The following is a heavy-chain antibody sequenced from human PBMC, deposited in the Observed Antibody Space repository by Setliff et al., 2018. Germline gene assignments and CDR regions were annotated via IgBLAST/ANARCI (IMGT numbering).Heavy chain of an antibody. D-gene: IGHD3-10*01. CDR3: ARGRGTVYYYMDV. J-gene: IGHJ6*03. CDR1: GFNFGNSN. CDR2: INPHNDYI. Sequence: GGSLRLSCVASGFNFGNSNMNWVRQAPGKGLEWVSSINPHNDYIYYADSVKGRFTISRDNAKNSVFLQMNSLRADDTAVYYCARGRGTVYYYMDVWGKGTTVTVSS. V-gene: IGHV3-21*04.